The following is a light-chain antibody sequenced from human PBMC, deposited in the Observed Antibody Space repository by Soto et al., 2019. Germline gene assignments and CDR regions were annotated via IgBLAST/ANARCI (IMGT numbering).Light chain of an antibody. CDR2: GTS. V-gene: IGKV3-15*01. CDR1: QSVSSD. CDR3: QQYNKWPIT. J-gene: IGKJ5*01. Sequence: EIVMTQSPATLSVSPGEGATLSCRASQSVSSDLAWYQQKPGQAPRLLMYGTSTRATGIPARFSGSGSGTEFTLTISSLQSEDFAVYHCQQYNKWPITFGQGTRLDIK.